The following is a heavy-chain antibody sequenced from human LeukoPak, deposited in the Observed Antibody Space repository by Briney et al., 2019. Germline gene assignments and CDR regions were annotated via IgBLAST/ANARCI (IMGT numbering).Heavy chain of an antibody. CDR2: INPNSGGT. D-gene: IGHD3-16*01. V-gene: IGHV1-2*04. CDR1: GYTFTGYY. Sequence: ASVKVSCKASGYTFTGYYMHWVRQAPGQGLEWMGWINPNSGGTNYAQKFQGWVTMTRDTSISTAYMELSRLRSDDTAVYYCARDGGATNNWFVLWGQGTLVTVSS. CDR3: ARDGGATNNWFVL. J-gene: IGHJ5*02.